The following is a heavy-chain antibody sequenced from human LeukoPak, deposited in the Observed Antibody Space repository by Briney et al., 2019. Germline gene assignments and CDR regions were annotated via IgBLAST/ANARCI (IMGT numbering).Heavy chain of an antibody. CDR2: FYYST. D-gene: IGHD1-26*01. V-gene: IGHV4-39*01. Sequence: SETLSLTCTVSGGSISSSSYYWGWIRQPPGKGLEWIGSFYYSTYYNPSLKSRVTISVDTSKNRFSLKLSSVTAADTAVYYCARHKSHRGSYSLWGQGTLVTVSS. CDR3: ARHKSHRGSYSL. J-gene: IGHJ4*02. CDR1: GGSISSSSYY.